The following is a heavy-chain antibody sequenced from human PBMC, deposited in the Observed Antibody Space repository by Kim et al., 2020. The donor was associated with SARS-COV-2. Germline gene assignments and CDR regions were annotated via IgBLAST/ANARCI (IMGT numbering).Heavy chain of an antibody. CDR1: GGSISSGNW. CDR2: IYDSGST. D-gene: IGHD6-19*01. CDR3: ARRDSGWTSDAFDI. J-gene: IGHJ3*02. Sequence: SETLSLTCAVSGGSISSGNWWTWVRQPPGKGLEWIGEIYDSGSTNYNPSLKSRVTISVDKSKNQFSLKVSSVTAADTAVYYCARRDSGWTSDAFDIWGQGPMVTVSS. V-gene: IGHV4-4*02.